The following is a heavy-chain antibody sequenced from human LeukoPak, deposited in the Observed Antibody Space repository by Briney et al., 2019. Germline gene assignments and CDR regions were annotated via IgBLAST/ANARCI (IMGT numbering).Heavy chain of an antibody. CDR2: ITTSSDYK. CDR1: GFTFSAYT. Sequence: PGGSLRLSCAASGFTFSAYTMSWVRQAPGKGLEWVSSITTSSDYKYYADSLRGRLTISRDNAKNSLYLQMNSLRAEDTAVYYCARDRGSYNYWGQGTLVTVSS. CDR3: ARDRGSYNY. J-gene: IGHJ4*02. D-gene: IGHD3-10*01. V-gene: IGHV3-21*01.